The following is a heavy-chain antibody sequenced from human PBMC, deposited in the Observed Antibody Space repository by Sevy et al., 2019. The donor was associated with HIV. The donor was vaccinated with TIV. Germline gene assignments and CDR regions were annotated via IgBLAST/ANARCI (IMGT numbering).Heavy chain of an antibody. CDR3: ARSPPVVVVPGAPSWFDP. V-gene: IGHV4-34*08. CDR1: GITFSSYS. Sequence: GSLRLSCAASGITFSSYSMNWVRQAPGKGLEWIGEINESGITYYNPSLKSRVTISVDTSKKQFSLKLNSVTAVDSAVYFCARSPPVVVVPGAPSWFDPWGQGTLVTVSS. CDR2: INESGIT. D-gene: IGHD2-2*01. J-gene: IGHJ5*02.